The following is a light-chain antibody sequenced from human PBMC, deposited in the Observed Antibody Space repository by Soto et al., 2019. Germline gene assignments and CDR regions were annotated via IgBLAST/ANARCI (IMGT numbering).Light chain of an antibody. V-gene: IGKV3-11*01. J-gene: IGKJ2*01. CDR3: QQRSNWPPYT. CDR2: DAS. Sequence: EIVLTQSPATLSLSPGERATLSCRASQSVSSYLAWYQQKPGQAPRLLIYDASNRAPGIPARFSGSGSRTDYTLTISSLEPEDFAVYYCQQRSNWPPYTFGQGTKLEIK. CDR1: QSVSSY.